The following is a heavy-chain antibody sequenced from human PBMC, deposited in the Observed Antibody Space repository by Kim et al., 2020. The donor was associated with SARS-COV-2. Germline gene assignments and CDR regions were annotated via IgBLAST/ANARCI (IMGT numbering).Heavy chain of an antibody. CDR2: ITNDRSNK. CDR1: GFTFSSYG. J-gene: IGHJ4*02. CDR3: ARDRGVVVITYSPGNY. D-gene: IGHD3-22*01. V-gene: IGHV3-30*04. Sequence: GGSLRLSCAASGFTFSSYGMHWVRQAPGKGLEWVAVITNDRSNKYYADSVKGRFTISRDNSKNTLYLQMNSLRAEDTAVYYCARDRGVVVITYSPGNYWGQGTLVTVSS.